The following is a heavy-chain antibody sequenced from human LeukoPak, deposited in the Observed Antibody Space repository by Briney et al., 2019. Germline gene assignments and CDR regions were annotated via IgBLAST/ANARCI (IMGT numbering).Heavy chain of an antibody. V-gene: IGHV3-53*01. J-gene: IGHJ4*02. CDR2: LYSDGNT. CDR1: GFTVITND. D-gene: IGHD1-14*01. Sequence: GCLRLSCAASGFTVITNDMTWVRQAPGKGLEWVSVLYSDGNTKYADSVQGRFTISRDNSKNTLYLEMNSLSPDDTAVYYCARGVEPLAANTLAYWGQGTLVTVSS. CDR3: ARGVEPLAANTLAY.